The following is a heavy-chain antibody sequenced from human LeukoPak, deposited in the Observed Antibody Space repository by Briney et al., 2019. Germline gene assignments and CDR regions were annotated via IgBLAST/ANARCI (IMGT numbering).Heavy chain of an antibody. CDR2: INPNSGDT. D-gene: IGHD3-10*01. J-gene: IGHJ2*01. CDR3: ARDSGYFGSGTYSLGYWYFHL. Sequence: ASVKVSCEASGYTLTGYYMHWMRQAPGQGLEWMGWINPNSGDTHFAQNFQGRVTLTRDTSISTAYMELTSLRSDDTAVYYCARDSGYFGSGTYSLGYWYFHLWGRGTLVTVSS. V-gene: IGHV1-2*02. CDR1: GYTLTGYY.